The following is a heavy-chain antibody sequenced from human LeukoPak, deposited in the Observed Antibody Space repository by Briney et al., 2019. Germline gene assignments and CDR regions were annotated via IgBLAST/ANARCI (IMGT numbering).Heavy chain of an antibody. CDR1: GFTFSSYG. J-gene: IGHJ4*02. Sequence: GGYLRLSCAASGFTFSSYGMHWVRQAPGKGLVWVAVISYDGSNRYYADSVKGRFTISRDNSKNTLYLQMNSLRAEDTAVYYCAKDHLDYDILTGLDYWGQGTLVTVSS. CDR3: AKDHLDYDILTGLDY. D-gene: IGHD3-9*01. CDR2: ISYDGSNR. V-gene: IGHV3-30*18.